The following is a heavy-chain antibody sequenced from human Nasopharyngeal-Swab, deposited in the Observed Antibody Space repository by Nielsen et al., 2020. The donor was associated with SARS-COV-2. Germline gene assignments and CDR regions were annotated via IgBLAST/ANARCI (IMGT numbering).Heavy chain of an antibody. CDR3: ARSYYGAYYYGMDV. V-gene: IGHV3-30-3*01. Sequence: GESLKISCAASGFTFSSYAMHWVRQAPGKGLGWVAVISYDGSNKYYADSVKGRFTISRDNSKNTLYLQMNSLRAEDTAVYYCARSYYGAYYYGMDVWGRGTTVTVSS. D-gene: IGHD4-17*01. CDR1: GFTFSSYA. J-gene: IGHJ6*02. CDR2: ISYDGSNK.